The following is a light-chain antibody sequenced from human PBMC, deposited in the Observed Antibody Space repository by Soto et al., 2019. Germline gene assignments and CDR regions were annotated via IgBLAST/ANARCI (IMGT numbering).Light chain of an antibody. V-gene: IGLV2-8*01. CDR3: SSYAGSNHLV. Sequence: QSALTQPPSASGSPGQAVPISCTGTSSDVGGYNYVSWYQQHPGKAPKLMIYEVSKRPSGVPDRFSGSKSGNTASLTVSGLQAEDEADYYCSSYAGSNHLVFGGGTKLTVL. CDR2: EVS. CDR1: SSDVGGYNY. J-gene: IGLJ2*01.